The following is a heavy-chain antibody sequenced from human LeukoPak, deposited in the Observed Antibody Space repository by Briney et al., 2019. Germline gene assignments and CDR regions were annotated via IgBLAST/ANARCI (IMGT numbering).Heavy chain of an antibody. CDR2: INPAGDT. D-gene: IGHD2-15*01. Sequence: GGSLRLSCAASGFTFSTYDMHWVCHATGTGLEWVSGINPAGDTYYPGPVKGRVAIFREHAKNSLYLQMNSLRVADRGVYYCARGDCSGGSCSSMDVWGQGSTVSVS. V-gene: IGHV3-13*04. J-gene: IGHJ6*02. CDR3: ARGDCSGGSCSSMDV. CDR1: GFTFSTYD.